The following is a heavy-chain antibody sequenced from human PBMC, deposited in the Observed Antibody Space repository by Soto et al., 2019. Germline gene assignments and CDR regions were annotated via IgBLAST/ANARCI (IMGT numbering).Heavy chain of an antibody. J-gene: IGHJ4*02. V-gene: IGHV3-23*01. D-gene: IGHD3-22*01. Sequence: EVQLLESGGGLVQPGGSLRLSCAASGFTFSSYAMSWVRQAPGKGLEWVSAISGSGGSTYYADSVKGRFTISRDNSKNTLYLQMNSLRAEDTAVYYCAKDLLITMIVVVITGFDYWGQGTLVTVSS. CDR3: AKDLLITMIVVVITGFDY. CDR2: ISGSGGST. CDR1: GFTFSSYA.